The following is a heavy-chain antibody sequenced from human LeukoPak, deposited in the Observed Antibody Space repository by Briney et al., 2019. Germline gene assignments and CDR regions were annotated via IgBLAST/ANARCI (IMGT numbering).Heavy chain of an antibody. D-gene: IGHD3-10*01. CDR3: ARQRVTMLRGVYYYYSMDV. V-gene: IGHV5-51*01. CDR2: IYPGDSDT. Sequence: EETLEISCEGSGYSFTSYWIGWVRQVPGKGLEWMGIIYPGDSDTRYSPSFQGQVTISADKSISTAYLQWSSLKASDTAMYYCARQRVTMLRGVYYYYSMDVWGQGTTVTVSS. CDR1: GYSFTSYW. J-gene: IGHJ6*02.